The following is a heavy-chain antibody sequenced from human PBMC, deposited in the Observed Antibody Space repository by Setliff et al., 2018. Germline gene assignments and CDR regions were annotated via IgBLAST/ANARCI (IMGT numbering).Heavy chain of an antibody. CDR3: AKRGPYCSGGTCHYYFDY. D-gene: IGHD2-15*01. CDR2: ISAQTT. V-gene: IGHV3-23*01. CDR1: GFTFTSYA. Sequence: PGGSLRLSCAASGFTFTSYAMSWVRQAPGEGLEWVSGISAQTTYYADSVKGRFTISRDNSKNTVYLEMNSLRAEDTAVYYCAKRGPYCSGGTCHYYFDYWGQGTLVTVSS. J-gene: IGHJ4*02.